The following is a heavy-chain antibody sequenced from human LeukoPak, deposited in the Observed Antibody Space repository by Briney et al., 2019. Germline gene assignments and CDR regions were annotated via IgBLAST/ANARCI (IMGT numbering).Heavy chain of an antibody. CDR2: VSPYNGNT. CDR1: GHTFTSYG. V-gene: IGHV1-18*01. J-gene: IGHJ4*02. CDR3: AREPYSSSSDY. Sequence: GASVKVPCKASGHTFTSYGITWVRQAPGQGLEWMGWVSPYNGNTNYAQKHQGRVTMTTDTSTSTAYMELRSLRSDDTAVYYCAREPYSSSSDYWGQGTLVTVSS. D-gene: IGHD6-6*01.